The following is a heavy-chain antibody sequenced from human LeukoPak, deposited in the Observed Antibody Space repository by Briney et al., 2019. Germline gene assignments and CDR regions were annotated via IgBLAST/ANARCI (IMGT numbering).Heavy chain of an antibody. D-gene: IGHD3-22*01. CDR1: GFTFSSYG. J-gene: IGHJ4*02. V-gene: IGHV3-23*01. CDR3: AKDAAGYYDSSGYYSTDY. CDR2: ISGSGGST. Sequence: GGSLRLSCAASGFTFSSYGMSWVCQAPGKGLEWVSAISGSGGSTYYADSVKGRFTISRDNSKNTLYLQMNSLRAEDTAVYYCAKDAAGYYDSSGYYSTDYWGQGTLVTVSS.